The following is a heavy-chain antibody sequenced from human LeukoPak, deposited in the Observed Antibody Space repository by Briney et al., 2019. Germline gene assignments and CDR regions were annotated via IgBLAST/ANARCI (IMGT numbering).Heavy chain of an antibody. CDR2: QSNDGSNK. D-gene: IGHD2-2*03. J-gene: IGHJ4*02. CDR3: AKDGYCSSTSCYPNHFDS. Sequence: GGPLRLSCAGSGVTLSPYAMHWVRQAPAKGKERMAIQSNDGSNKYYADSVKGRFTISRDNSKNTLDLQMNSLRAEDTAVYYCAKDGYCSSTSCYPNHFDSWGQGTLVIVSS. V-gene: IGHV3-30*18. CDR1: GVTLSPYA.